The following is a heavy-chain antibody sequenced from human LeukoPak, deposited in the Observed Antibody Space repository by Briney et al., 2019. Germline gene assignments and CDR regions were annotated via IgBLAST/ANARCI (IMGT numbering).Heavy chain of an antibody. D-gene: IGHD3-10*01. CDR2: INSDGSST. J-gene: IGHJ4*02. CDR3: AKYYGSGTYAVDY. Sequence: GRSLRLSCAASGFTFSTYNMHWVRQAPGKGLVWVSRINSDGSSTSYADSVKGRFTISRDNAKNTLYLQMNSLRVEDTAVYYCAKYYGSGTYAVDYWGQGTLVTVSS. V-gene: IGHV3-74*01. CDR1: GFTFSTYN.